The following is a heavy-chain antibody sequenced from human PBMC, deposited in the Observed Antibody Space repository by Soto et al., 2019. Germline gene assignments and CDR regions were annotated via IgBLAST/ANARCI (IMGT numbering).Heavy chain of an antibody. D-gene: IGHD4-17*01. CDR2: IYWDDDK. CDR1: GFSLSTSGVA. Sequence: QITLKESGPTLVKPTQTLTLTCTFSGFSLSTSGVAMGWIRQPPGKALEWLALIYWDDDKRYSPSLKSRLTIFKDXSKNQVVLTMTNMDPVETATYYCARHTTTDGYFDYWGQGTLVTVSS. V-gene: IGHV2-5*02. J-gene: IGHJ4*02. CDR3: ARHTTTDGYFDY.